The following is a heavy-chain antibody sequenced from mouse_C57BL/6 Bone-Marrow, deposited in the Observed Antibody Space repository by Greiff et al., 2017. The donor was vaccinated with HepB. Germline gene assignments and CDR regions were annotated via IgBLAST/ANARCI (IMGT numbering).Heavy chain of an antibody. J-gene: IGHJ1*03. CDR3: ARPWDWYFDV. Sequence: VQLQHSGPELVKPGASVKISCKASGYAFSRSWMHWVKQRPGKGLEWIGRIYPGDGDTNYNGKFKGKATLTADKSSSTAYMQLSSLTSEDSAVYFCARPWDWYFDVWGTGTTVTVSS. CDR1: GYAFSRSW. D-gene: IGHD4-1*01. V-gene: IGHV1-82*01. CDR2: IYPGDGDT.